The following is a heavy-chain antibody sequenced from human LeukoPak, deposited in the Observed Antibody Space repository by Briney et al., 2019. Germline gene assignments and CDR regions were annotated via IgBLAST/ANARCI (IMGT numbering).Heavy chain of an antibody. J-gene: IGHJ4*02. V-gene: IGHV3-23*01. CDR2: ITGSGGGT. CDR3: AKWGDYDVLTGYYDPDY. Sequence: PGASLRLSCAASGFTFSNNAMSWVRQAPGKGLEWVSAITGSGGGTYYADSVKGRFTISRDNSKNTLYLQMNSLRAEDTAVYYCAKWGDYDVLTGYYDPDYWGQGTLVTVSS. D-gene: IGHD3-9*01. CDR1: GFTFSNNA.